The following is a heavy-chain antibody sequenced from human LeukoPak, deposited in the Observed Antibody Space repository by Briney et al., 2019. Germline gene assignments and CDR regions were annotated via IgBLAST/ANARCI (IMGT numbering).Heavy chain of an antibody. CDR2: ISYDGSNK. V-gene: IGHV3-30*03. J-gene: IGHJ6*02. CDR1: GFTFSSYG. Sequence: GGSLRLSCAASGFTFSSYGMHWVRQAPGKGLEWVAVISYDGSNKYYADSVKGRFTISRDNSRNTLYLQMNSLRAEDTAVYYCARHMPDYYYYGMDVWGQGTTDTVSS. CDR3: ARHMPDYYYYGMDV. D-gene: IGHD2-2*01.